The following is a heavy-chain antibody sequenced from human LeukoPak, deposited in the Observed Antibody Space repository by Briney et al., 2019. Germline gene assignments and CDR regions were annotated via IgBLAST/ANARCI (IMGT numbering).Heavy chain of an antibody. CDR1: GFTFSSYG. D-gene: IGHD1-26*01. CDR3: ASLVGATSAFDY. J-gene: IGHJ4*02. V-gene: IGHV3-21*01. CDR2: ISSSSSYI. Sequence: GGSLRLSCAASGFTFSSYGMNWVRQAPGKGLEWVSSISSSSSYIYYADSVKGRFTISRDNAKNSLYLQMNSLRAEDTAVYYCASLVGATSAFDYWGQGTLVTVSS.